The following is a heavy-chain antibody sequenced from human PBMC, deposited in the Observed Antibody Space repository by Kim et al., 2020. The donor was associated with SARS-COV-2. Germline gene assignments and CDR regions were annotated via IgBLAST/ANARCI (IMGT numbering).Heavy chain of an antibody. CDR2: GTI. J-gene: IGHJ4*02. CDR3: APRGPHFDY. V-gene: IGHV3-48*02. Sequence: GTIFYADSVKGRFTSARENAKNSLYLQMNRLRDEDTAVYYCAPRGPHFDYWGQGTLVTVSS.